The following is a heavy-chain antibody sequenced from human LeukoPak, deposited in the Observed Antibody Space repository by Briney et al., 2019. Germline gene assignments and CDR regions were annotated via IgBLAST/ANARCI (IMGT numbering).Heavy chain of an antibody. D-gene: IGHD3-22*01. CDR3: AKGPPAYYDSSCYYLS. CDR2: ISGGGGST. CDR1: GFTFSSYG. V-gene: IGHV3-23*01. J-gene: IGHJ4*02. Sequence: GGSLRLSCAASGFTFSSYGMTWVRQAPGKGLEWVSLISGGGGSTYYGDSVKGRFTISRDNAKNSLYLQMNSLRAEDTALYYCAKGPPAYYDSSCYYLSWGQGTLVTVAS.